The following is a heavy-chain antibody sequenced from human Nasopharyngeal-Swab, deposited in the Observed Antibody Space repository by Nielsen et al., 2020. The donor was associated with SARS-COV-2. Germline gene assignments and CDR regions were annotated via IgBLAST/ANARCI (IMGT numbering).Heavy chain of an antibody. CDR3: ARLRYYSSDY. D-gene: IGHD1-26*01. CDR2: ISSSSRTI. V-gene: IGHV3-48*02. Sequence: GESLKISCAASEFTFNTYDMNWVRQAPGKGLEWLSYISSSSRTIYYADSVKGRFTISSDNAKNSLYLQMNTLRDEDTAVYYCARLRYYSSDYWGQGTLVTVSS. J-gene: IGHJ4*02. CDR1: EFTFNTYD.